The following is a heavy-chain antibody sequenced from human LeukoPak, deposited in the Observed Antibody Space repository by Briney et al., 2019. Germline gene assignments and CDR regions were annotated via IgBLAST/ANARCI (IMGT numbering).Heavy chain of an antibody. J-gene: IGHJ4*02. CDR3: ARNAYGSGGSY. CDR1: GGSISSYY. CDR2: IYYSGST. V-gene: IGHV4-59*08. D-gene: IGHD3-10*01. Sequence: SETLSLTCTVYGGSISSYYWSWIRQPPGKGLEWIGYIYYSGSTNYNPSLKSRVTISVDTSKNQFSLRLRSVAAADTAVYYCARNAYGSGGSYWGQGTLVTVSS.